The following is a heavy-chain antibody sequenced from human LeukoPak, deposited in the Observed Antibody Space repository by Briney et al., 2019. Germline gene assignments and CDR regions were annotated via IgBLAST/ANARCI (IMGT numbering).Heavy chain of an antibody. Sequence: PGGSLRLYCAASGFTFNNFGMHWVRQAPGKGLEGVTFIQYNGNNKYYADSVKGRFTISRDNSKTTLYLQMNSLAAEDTAVYYCAKDSRDYYIDYWGQGTLVTVSS. CDR2: IQYNGNNK. CDR1: GFTFNNFG. D-gene: IGHD3-10*01. V-gene: IGHV3-30*02. J-gene: IGHJ4*02. CDR3: AKDSRDYYIDY.